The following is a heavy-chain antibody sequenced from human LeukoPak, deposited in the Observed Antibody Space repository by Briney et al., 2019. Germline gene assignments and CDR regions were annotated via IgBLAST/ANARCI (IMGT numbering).Heavy chain of an antibody. CDR2: ISGSGGST. J-gene: IGHJ4*02. Sequence: GGSLRLSCAASGFTFSSYAMSWVRQAPGKGLEWVSAISGSGGSTYYADSVKGRFTISRDNSKNTLYLQMNSLRAEDTAVYYCAKGSVRATDILTGQGIDYWGQGTLVNVSS. CDR1: GFTFSSYA. V-gene: IGHV3-23*01. CDR3: AKGSVRATDILTGQGIDY. D-gene: IGHD3-9*01.